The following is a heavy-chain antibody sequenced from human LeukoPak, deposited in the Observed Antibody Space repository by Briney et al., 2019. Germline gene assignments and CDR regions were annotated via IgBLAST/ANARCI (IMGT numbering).Heavy chain of an antibody. J-gene: IGHJ4*02. CDR3: ARVGRYYYGSGSYYGYYFDS. Sequence: GGSLRLSCAASGFTFSTYSMNWVRQAPGKGLEWVSYITGRGSPIHYADSVKGRFTISRDNAKNSLYLQMKSLRAEDTAVYYCARVGRYYYGSGSYYGYYFDSWGQGTLVTVSS. CDR1: GFTFSTYS. D-gene: IGHD3-10*01. V-gene: IGHV3-48*04. CDR2: ITGRGSPI.